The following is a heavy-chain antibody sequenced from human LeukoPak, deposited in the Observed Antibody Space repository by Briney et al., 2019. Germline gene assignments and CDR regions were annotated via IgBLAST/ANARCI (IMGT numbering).Heavy chain of an antibody. CDR3: ARASRPYSSGWPLLFDY. J-gene: IGHJ4*02. V-gene: IGHV1-3*01. D-gene: IGHD6-19*01. CDR2: INAGNGNT. CDR1: GGTFSSYA. Sequence: ASVTVSCTASGGTFSSYAMHWVRQAPGQRLEWMGWINAGNGNTKYSQKFQGRVTITRDTSASTAYMELSSLRSEDTAVYYCARASRPYSSGWPLLFDYWGQGTLVTVSS.